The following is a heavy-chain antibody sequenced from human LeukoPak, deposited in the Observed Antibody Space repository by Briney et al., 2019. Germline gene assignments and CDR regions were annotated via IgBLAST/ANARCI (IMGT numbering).Heavy chain of an antibody. CDR3: ARGPPLGSSSPTGFDP. CDR2: ISAYNGNT. Sequence: GASVKVSCKASGYTFTSYGISWVRQAPGQGLEWMGWISAYNGNTNYAQKLQGRVTMTTDTSTSTAYMELRSLRSDDTAVYYCARGPPLGSSSPTGFDPWGQGTLVTVSS. J-gene: IGHJ5*02. CDR1: GYTFTSYG. V-gene: IGHV1-18*01. D-gene: IGHD6-13*01.